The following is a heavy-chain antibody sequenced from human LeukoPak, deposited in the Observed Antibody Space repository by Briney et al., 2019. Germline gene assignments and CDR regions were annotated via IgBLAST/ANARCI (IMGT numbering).Heavy chain of an antibody. D-gene: IGHD3-10*01. CDR1: GGTSSSYA. CDR2: IIPIFGTA. Sequence: SVKVSCKASGGTSSSYAISWVRQAPGQGLEWMGGIIPIFGTANYAQKFQGRVTITTDKATSTAYMELSSLRAEDTAVYYCARGLKGYGSWSYYIGHSLDYWGQGTLVTVSS. CDR3: ARGLKGYGSWSYYIGHSLDY. V-gene: IGHV1-69*05. J-gene: IGHJ4*02.